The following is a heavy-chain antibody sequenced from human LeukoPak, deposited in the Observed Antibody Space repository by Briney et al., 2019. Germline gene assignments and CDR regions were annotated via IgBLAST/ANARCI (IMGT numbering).Heavy chain of an antibody. CDR2: IKQDGSEK. CDR1: GFTFSSYG. J-gene: IGHJ6*03. Sequence: GGSLRLSCAASGFTFSSYGMHWVRQAPGKGLEWVANIKQDGSEKYYVDSVKGRFTISRDNAKNSLYLQMNILRAEDTAVYYCASHKKKDHYSSSWYGEDYYYYYYMDVWGKGTTVTISS. CDR3: ASHKKKDHYSSSWYGEDYYYYYYMDV. D-gene: IGHD6-13*01. V-gene: IGHV3-7*01.